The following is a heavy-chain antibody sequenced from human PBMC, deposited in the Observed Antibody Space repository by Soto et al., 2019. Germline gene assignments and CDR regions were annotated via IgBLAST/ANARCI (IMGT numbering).Heavy chain of an antibody. Sequence: PGGSLRLSCAASGFTFSSYAMHWVRQAPGKGLEWVAVISYDGSNKYYANSVKGRFTISRDNSKNTLYLQMNSLRAEDTAVYYWARDRTSWFGEPPPYYYGMDVWGQGTTVTVSS. CDR2: ISYDGSNK. V-gene: IGHV3-30-3*01. CDR1: GFTFSSYA. CDR3: ARDRTSWFGEPPPYYYGMDV. D-gene: IGHD3-10*01. J-gene: IGHJ6*02.